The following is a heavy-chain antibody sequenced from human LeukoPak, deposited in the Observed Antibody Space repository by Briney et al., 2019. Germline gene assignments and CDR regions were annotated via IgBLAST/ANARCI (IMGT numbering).Heavy chain of an antibody. J-gene: IGHJ3*02. CDR1: GGSISSSSYY. CDR3: ARDVDTAPADAFDI. CDR2: IYYSGST. Sequence: PSETLSLTCTVSGGSISSSSYYWGWIRQPPGKGLEWIGSIYYSGSTYYNPSLKSRVTISVDTSKNQFSLKLSSVTAADTAVYYCARDVDTAPADAFDIWGQGTMVTVSS. D-gene: IGHD5-18*01. V-gene: IGHV4-39*07.